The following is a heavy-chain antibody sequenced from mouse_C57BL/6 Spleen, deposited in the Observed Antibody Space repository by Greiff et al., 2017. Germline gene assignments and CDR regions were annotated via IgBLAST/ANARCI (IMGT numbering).Heavy chain of an antibody. V-gene: IGHV1-54*01. CDR1: GYAFTNYL. Sequence: QVQLKESGAELVRPGTSVKVSCKASGYAFTNYLIEWVQPRPGQGLEWIGVINPGSGGTNYNEKFKGKATLTADKSSSTAYMQLSSLTSEDSAVYFCAREGVSYGSSYWFAYWGQGTLVTVSA. J-gene: IGHJ3*01. D-gene: IGHD1-1*01. CDR2: INPGSGGT. CDR3: AREGVSYGSSYWFAY.